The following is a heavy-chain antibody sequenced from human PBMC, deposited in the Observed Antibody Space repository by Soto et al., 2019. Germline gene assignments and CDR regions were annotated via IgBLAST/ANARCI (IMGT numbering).Heavy chain of an antibody. V-gene: IGHV3-30-3*01. CDR3: ARPLWSDDYNWGYFDL. CDR1: GFTFSSYA. Sequence: QVQLVESGGGVVQPGRSLRLSCAASGFTFSSYAMHWVRQAPGKGLEWVAVISYDGSNKYYADSVKGRFTISRGNSKNTLYLQMNSLRTEDTAVYYCARPLWSDDYNWGYFDLWGRGTLVTVSS. D-gene: IGHD4-4*01. CDR2: ISYDGSNK. J-gene: IGHJ2*01.